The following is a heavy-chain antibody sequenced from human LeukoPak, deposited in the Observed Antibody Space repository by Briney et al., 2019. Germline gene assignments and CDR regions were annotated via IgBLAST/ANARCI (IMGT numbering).Heavy chain of an antibody. D-gene: IGHD3-22*01. Sequence: GSSVKVSCKASGGTFSSYAISWVRQAPGQGLEWMGRIIPILGIANYAQKFQGRVTITADKSTSTAYMELSSLRAEDTAVYYCARDPCDGASSGYPPVWGQGTLVTVSS. CDR2: IIPILGIA. V-gene: IGHV1-69*04. CDR3: ARDPCDGASSGYPPV. J-gene: IGHJ4*02. CDR1: GGTFSSYA.